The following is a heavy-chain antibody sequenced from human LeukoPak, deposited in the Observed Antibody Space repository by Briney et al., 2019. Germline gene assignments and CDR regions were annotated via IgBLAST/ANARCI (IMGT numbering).Heavy chain of an antibody. CDR2: ISSSSSYI. CDR1: GFTFSSYS. V-gene: IGHV3-21*01. J-gene: IGHJ4*02. D-gene: IGHD5-12*01. CDR3: ARDRVELATILPFDY. Sequence: GGSLRLSCAASGFTFSSYSMNWVRQAPVKVLEWVSSISSSSSYIYYADSVKGRFTISRDNAKNSLYLQMNSLRAEDTAVYYCARDRVELATILPFDYWGQGTLVTVSS.